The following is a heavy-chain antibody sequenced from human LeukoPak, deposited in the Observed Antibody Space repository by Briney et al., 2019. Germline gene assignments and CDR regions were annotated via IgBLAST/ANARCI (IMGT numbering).Heavy chain of an antibody. CDR3: ATGVGDTAMVKFDY. CDR2: IYYSGST. Sequence: SETLSLTCTVSGGSISSSSYYWGWIRQPPGKGLEWIGSIYYSGSTYYNPSLKSRVTISVDTSKNQFSLKLSSVTAADTAVHYCATGVGDTAMVKFDYWGQGTLVTVSS. V-gene: IGHV4-39*01. D-gene: IGHD5-18*01. J-gene: IGHJ4*02. CDR1: GGSISSSSYY.